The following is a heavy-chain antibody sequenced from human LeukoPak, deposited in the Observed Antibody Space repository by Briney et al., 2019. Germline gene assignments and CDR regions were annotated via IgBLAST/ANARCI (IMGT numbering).Heavy chain of an antibody. CDR1: GGSFSGYY. V-gene: IGHV4-34*01. D-gene: IGHD3-3*01. J-gene: IGHJ4*02. CDR2: MSHTGAT. Sequence: SETLSLTCAVFGGSFSGYYWSWIRQSPEKGLEWIGEMSHTGATNYNPSLKSRVTVSVDTSKKQFSLNLRSVTAADTAVYYCARVLDYWGQGTLVTVSS. CDR3: ARVLDY.